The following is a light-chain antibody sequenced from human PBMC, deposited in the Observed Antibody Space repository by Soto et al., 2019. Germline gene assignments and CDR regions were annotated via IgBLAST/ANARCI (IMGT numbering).Light chain of an antibody. Sequence: QSALTQPASVSGSPGQSITISCTGTSSDVGGYNYVSWYQHHPGKAPKLMLYEVHNRPSGVSNRSSGSKSGNTASLTISGLQAEDEADYYCNSYTSSSTLVFGGGTKLTVL. J-gene: IGLJ2*01. CDR2: EVH. CDR3: NSYTSSSTLV. V-gene: IGLV2-14*01. CDR1: SSDVGGYNY.